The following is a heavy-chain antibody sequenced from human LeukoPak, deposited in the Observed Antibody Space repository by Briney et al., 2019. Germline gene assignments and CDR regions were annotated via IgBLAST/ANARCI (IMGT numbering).Heavy chain of an antibody. CDR2: ISAYNGNT. Sequence: GASVKVSCKASGYTFTSYGISWVRQAPGQGLEWMGWISAYNGNTNYAQKLQGRVTMTTDTSTSTAYMELRSLRSDDTAVYYCARMGSSGWYRRDWFDPWGQGSPVTVSS. D-gene: IGHD6-19*01. J-gene: IGHJ5*02. V-gene: IGHV1-18*01. CDR1: GYTFTSYG. CDR3: ARMGSSGWYRRDWFDP.